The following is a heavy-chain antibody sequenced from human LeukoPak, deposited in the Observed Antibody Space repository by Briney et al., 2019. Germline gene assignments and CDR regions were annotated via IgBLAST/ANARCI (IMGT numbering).Heavy chain of an antibody. J-gene: IGHJ4*02. Sequence: GGSLRLSCAASGFTFSSYSMNWVRQAPGKGLEWVSSISSSSSYIYYADSVKGRFTISRDNAKNSLYLQMNSLRAEDTALYYCAKDIAVAGKAFDYWGQGTLVTVSS. CDR2: ISSSSSYI. V-gene: IGHV3-21*04. CDR3: AKDIAVAGKAFDY. D-gene: IGHD6-19*01. CDR1: GFTFSSYS.